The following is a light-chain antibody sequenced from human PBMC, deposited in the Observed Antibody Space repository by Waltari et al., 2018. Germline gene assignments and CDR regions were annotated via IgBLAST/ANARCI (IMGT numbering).Light chain of an antibody. V-gene: IGLV1-40*01. CDR1: GSTIGAGSD. CDR3: QSYDITLRVV. CDR2: GSS. Sequence: QSVLTQPPSVSGAPGQRVTIACTGSGSTIGAGSDVHWYQQVPRAAPKLLIYGSSSRPLGVPDRFFGSTSGTSASLAIIGLQAEDEADYYCQSYDITLRVVFGGGTKLTVL. J-gene: IGLJ3*02.